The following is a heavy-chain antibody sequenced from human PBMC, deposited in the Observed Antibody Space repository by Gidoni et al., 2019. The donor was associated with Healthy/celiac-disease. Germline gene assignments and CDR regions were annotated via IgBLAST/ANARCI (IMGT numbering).Heavy chain of an antibody. D-gene: IGHD6-19*01. CDR2: IWYDGSNE. Sequence: QVQLVESGGGVVQPGGSLSTSCAASGFTFSNYGMHWVRQAPGKGLELVAVIWYDGSNEYYADSVKGRFTISRDISKYTLYLQMNSLRAEDAAVYYCARAEGEQWLGYWGQGTLVTVSS. CDR3: ARAEGEQWLGY. J-gene: IGHJ4*02. CDR1: GFTFSNYG. V-gene: IGHV3-33*01.